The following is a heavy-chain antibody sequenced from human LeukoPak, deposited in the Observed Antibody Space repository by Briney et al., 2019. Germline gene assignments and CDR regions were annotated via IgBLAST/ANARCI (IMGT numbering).Heavy chain of an antibody. CDR1: GSISGYY. J-gene: IGHJ3*01. V-gene: IGHV4-4*09. D-gene: IGHD2-2*01. Sequence: SETLSLTCTVSGSISGYYWSWIRQPPGKGLEWIGYIYTSGSTNYNPSLESRVTISVDTSKNQFSLDLSSVTAADTAVYYCARQKCTSASCLTKNAFDVWGQGTMVTVSS. CDR2: IYTSGST. CDR3: ARQKCTSASCLTKNAFDV.